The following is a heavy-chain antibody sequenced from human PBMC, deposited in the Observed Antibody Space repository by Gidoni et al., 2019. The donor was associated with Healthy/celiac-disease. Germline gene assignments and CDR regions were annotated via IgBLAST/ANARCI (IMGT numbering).Heavy chain of an antibody. CDR2: IYYSGST. V-gene: IGHV4-39*07. Sequence: QLQLQESGPGLVKPSETLSLTCTVSGGSISSSSYYWGWIRQPPGKGLEWIGSIYYSGSTYYNPSLKSRVTISVDTSKNQFSLKLRSVTAADTAVYYCARDSKQWLVRGLFDYWGQGTLVTVSS. CDR3: ARDSKQWLVRGLFDY. CDR1: GGSISSSSYY. J-gene: IGHJ4*02. D-gene: IGHD6-19*01.